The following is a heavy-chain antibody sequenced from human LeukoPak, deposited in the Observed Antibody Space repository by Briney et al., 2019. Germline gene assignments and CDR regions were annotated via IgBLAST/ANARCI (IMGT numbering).Heavy chain of an antibody. Sequence: GGSLRLSCAASGFTFSSYAMHWVRQAPGKGLEWVAVISYDGSNKYYADSVKGRFTISRDNSKNTLYLQMNSLRAEDTAVYFCAKERDRFDYWGQGTLVTVSS. D-gene: IGHD3-22*01. V-gene: IGHV3-30-3*01. CDR1: GFTFSSYA. J-gene: IGHJ4*02. CDR3: AKERDRFDY. CDR2: ISYDGSNK.